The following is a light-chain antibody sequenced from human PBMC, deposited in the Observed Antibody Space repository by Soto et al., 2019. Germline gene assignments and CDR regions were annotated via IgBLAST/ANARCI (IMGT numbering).Light chain of an antibody. Sequence: SYELTQPPSVSVSPGQTASITCSGDKLGDKYASWYQQRPRQSPVMVIYQNTKRPSGIPERFSGSNSGNTATLTISGTQDMEEDDYYCQEWDSNTAVFGGGTKLTVL. CDR2: QNT. CDR1: KLGDKY. V-gene: IGLV3-1*01. J-gene: IGLJ2*01. CDR3: QEWDSNTAV.